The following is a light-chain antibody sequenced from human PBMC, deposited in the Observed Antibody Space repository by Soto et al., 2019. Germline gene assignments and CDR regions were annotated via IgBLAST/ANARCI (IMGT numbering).Light chain of an antibody. CDR3: CSYAGSSTHV. V-gene: IGLV2-23*01. CDR1: SXDVGNYNL. J-gene: IGLJ1*01. Sequence: QSALAQPASVSGSPGRSLTISCTGTSXDVGNYNLVSWFQQHPGKAPKVIIYEGSKRPSGVSHRFSGSKSGNTASLTISGVQAEDEADYYCCSYAGSSTHVFGTGTKVTVL. CDR2: EGS.